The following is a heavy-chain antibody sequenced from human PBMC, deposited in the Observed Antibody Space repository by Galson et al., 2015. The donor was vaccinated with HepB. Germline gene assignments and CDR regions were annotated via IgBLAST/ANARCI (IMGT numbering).Heavy chain of an antibody. CDR2: IIPIFGTA. D-gene: IGHD3-16*01. V-gene: IGHV1-69*13. CDR3: ARDLVGCRKPGPIWEY. CDR1: GGTFSGYA. J-gene: IGHJ4*02. Sequence: SVKVSCKASGGTFSGYAISWVRQAPGQGLEWMGGIIPIFGTANYAQKFQGRVTITANESTSTAYMELSSLRSADTAVYYCARDLVGCRKPGPIWEYSGQGTLVNVSS.